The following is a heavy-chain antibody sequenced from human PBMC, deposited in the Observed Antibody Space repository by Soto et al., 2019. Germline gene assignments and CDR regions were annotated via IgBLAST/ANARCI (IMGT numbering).Heavy chain of an antibody. CDR2: ISYDGSDK. Sequence: QVQLVESGGGVVQPGRSLRLSCAASGFPFTSYGMHWVREGPDKGLEWVAIISYDGSDKYYADSVKGRFTISRDHSQNPLYLQMNSLSPADTALYYCVGGQYYFDYRGQGTMVIVSS. D-gene: IGHD3-10*01. CDR3: VGGQYYFDY. J-gene: IGHJ4*02. V-gene: IGHV3-30*03. CDR1: GFPFTSYG.